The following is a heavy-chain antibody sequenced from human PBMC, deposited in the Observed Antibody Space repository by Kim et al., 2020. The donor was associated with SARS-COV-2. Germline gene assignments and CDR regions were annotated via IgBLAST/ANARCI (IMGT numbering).Heavy chain of an antibody. CDR3: AKDMWDIVVVPAATATGVAFDY. D-gene: IGHD2-2*01. J-gene: IGHJ4*02. CDR2: ISYDGSNK. CDR1: GFTFSSYG. Sequence: GGSLRLSCAASGFTFSSYGMHWVRQAPGKGLEWVAVISYDGSNKYYADSVKGRFTISRDNSKNTLYLQMNSLRAEDTAVYYCAKDMWDIVVVPAATATGVAFDYWGQGTLVTVSS. V-gene: IGHV3-30*18.